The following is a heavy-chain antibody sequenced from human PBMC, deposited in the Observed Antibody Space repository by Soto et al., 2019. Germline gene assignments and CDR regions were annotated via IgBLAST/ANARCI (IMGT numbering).Heavy chain of an antibody. CDR2: LYNTGST. D-gene: IGHD3-10*01. CDR3: ARLGQRWFRELGAFDF. V-gene: IGHV4-4*08. J-gene: IGHJ3*01. Sequence: SETLSLTCTVSGGSISRYYWSWIRQPPGKGLEWIGYLYNTGSTYNNPSLQSRATLFIDKSNNHISLKLNSVTAADTAVYFCARLGQRWFRELGAFDFWGQGTTVTVSS. CDR1: GGSISRYY.